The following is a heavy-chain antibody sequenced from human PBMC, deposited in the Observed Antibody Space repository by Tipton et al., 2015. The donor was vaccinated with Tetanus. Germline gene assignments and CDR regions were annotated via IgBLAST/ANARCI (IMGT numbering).Heavy chain of an antibody. CDR2: ISHSGST. CDR1: GGSSSNYY. J-gene: IGHJ4*02. D-gene: IGHD2-2*01. Sequence: TLSLTCSFFGGSSSNYYWSWIRQPPGKGLEWIGEISHSGSTSYNVSLKSRVTISVDTSKNQFSLKLSSVTAADTAVYYCARQCVVPAAENDYGDNAFDSWGQGTLVTVSS. CDR3: ARQCVVPAAENDYGDNAFDS. V-gene: IGHV4-34*01.